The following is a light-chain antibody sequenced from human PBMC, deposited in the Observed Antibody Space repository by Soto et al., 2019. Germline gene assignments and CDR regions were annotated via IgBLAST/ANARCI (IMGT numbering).Light chain of an antibody. CDR3: QQYDDYSGT. CDR1: QSVGGS. CDR2: DAS. V-gene: IGKV1-5*01. J-gene: IGKJ1*01. Sequence: DIQMTQSPSTLSASIGDKVTITCRASQSVGGSLAWYQQKPGKAPKLLIYDASSLESGVPSRFIGGGSGTEFTLTISSLQPADFATYYCQQYDDYSGTFGQGTKVDIK.